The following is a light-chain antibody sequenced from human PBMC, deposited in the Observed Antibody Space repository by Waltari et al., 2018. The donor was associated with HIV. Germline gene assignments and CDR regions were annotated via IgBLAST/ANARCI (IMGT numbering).Light chain of an antibody. CDR1: SRDVGGYNY. J-gene: IGLJ2*01. V-gene: IGLV2-14*03. CDR2: DVS. CDR3: NSYTTSSTLHVV. Sequence: QSAPTQPASVSGSPGQSITISCTGTSRDVGGYNYVSWYQHHPGKAPKLMIYDVSNRPSGVSNRFSGSKSGNTASLTISGLQAEDEADYYCNSYTTSSTLHVVFGGGTKLTVL.